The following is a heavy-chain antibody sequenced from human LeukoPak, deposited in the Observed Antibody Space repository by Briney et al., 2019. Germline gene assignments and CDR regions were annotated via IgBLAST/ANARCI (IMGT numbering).Heavy chain of an antibody. D-gene: IGHD3-22*01. CDR1: GGSISSGGYY. J-gene: IGHJ4*02. CDR3: ARGYYPYYFDY. V-gene: IGHV4-31*03. CDR2: IYYSGST. Sequence: PSETLSLTCTVSGGSISSGGYYWSWIRQHPGKGLEWIGYIYYSGSTYYNPSLKSRVTISVDTSKNQFSLKLSSVTAADTAVYYCARGYYPYYFDYWGQGTLVTVSS.